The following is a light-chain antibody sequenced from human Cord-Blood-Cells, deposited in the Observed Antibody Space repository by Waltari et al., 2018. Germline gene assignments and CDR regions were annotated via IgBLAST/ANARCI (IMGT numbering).Light chain of an antibody. V-gene: IGLV2-14*01. CDR1: SSDVGGYNY. CDR2: DVS. CDR3: SSYTSSSTLV. J-gene: IGLJ1*01. Sequence: QSALTQPASVSGSPGQSITISCPRTSSDVGGYNYVSWYQQHPGKAPKLMIDDVSNRPSGVSNRFSGSKSGNTASLTISGLQAEDEADYYCSSYTSSSTLVFGTGTKVTVL.